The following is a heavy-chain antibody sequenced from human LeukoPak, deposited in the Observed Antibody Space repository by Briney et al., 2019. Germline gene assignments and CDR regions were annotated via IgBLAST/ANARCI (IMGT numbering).Heavy chain of an antibody. Sequence: GGSLRLSCAASGFTFSNYGLHWVRQAPGKGLEWVAFMSYDGTHKYYADSARGRFTISRDNSKNTLFLQMNSLRTEDTAVYYCAKDFGYGGCFDYWGQGTVVTVSS. CDR1: GFTFSNYG. CDR2: MSYDGTHK. J-gene: IGHJ4*02. CDR3: AKDFGYGGCFDY. D-gene: IGHD4-23*01. V-gene: IGHV3-30*18.